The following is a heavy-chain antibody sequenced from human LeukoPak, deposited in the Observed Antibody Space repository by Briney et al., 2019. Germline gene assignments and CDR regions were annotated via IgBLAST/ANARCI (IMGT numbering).Heavy chain of an antibody. CDR3: ARATVVTPDNYYYGMDV. D-gene: IGHD4-23*01. V-gene: IGHV1-18*04. CDR2: ISAYNGNT. CDR1: GYTFISYG. J-gene: IGHJ6*02. Sequence: GASVKVSCKASGYTFISYGISWVRQAPGQGLEWMGWISAYNGNTNYAQKLQGRVTMTTDTSTSTAYMELRSLRSDDTAVYYCARATVVTPDNYYYGMDVWGQGTTVTVSS.